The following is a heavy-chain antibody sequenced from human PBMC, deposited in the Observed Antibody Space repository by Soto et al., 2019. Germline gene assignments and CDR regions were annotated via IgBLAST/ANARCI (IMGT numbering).Heavy chain of an antibody. CDR1: GFTFSSFA. D-gene: IGHD5-18*01. J-gene: IGHJ4*02. V-gene: IGHV3-23*01. Sequence: GVLRLSCAASGFTFSSFALSWVRQAPGKGLEWVSAISGSGDGTDYAASVKGRFTISRDNSKNTLYLQMNSLRAEDTAVYYCAGPGYSSQDYWGQGALVTVSS. CDR2: ISGSGDGT. CDR3: AGPGYSSQDY.